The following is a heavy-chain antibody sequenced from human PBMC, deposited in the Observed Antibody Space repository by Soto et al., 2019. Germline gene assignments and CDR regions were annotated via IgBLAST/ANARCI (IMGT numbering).Heavy chain of an antibody. CDR3: ARDGGPIVVVPAANVIGTYYMDV. V-gene: IGHV1-2*04. Sequence: ASVKVSCKASGYTFTGYYMHWVRQAPGQGLEWMGWINPNSGGTNYAQKFQGWVTMTRDTSISTAYMELSRLRSDDTAVYYCARDGGPIVVVPAANVIGTYYMDVWGKGTTVTVSS. CDR2: INPNSGGT. D-gene: IGHD2-2*01. CDR1: GYTFTGYY. J-gene: IGHJ6*03.